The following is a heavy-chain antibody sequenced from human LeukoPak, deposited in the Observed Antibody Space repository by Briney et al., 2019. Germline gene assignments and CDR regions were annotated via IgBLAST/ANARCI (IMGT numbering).Heavy chain of an antibody. V-gene: IGHV5-51*01. D-gene: IGHD2-8*01. CDR2: IYPGDSDT. J-gene: IGHJ3*02. CDR1: GYSFTSYW. CDR3: ARLGDYCTNGVCNDAFDI. Sequence: GESLKISCKGSGYSFTSYWIGWVRQMPGKGLEWMGIIYPGDSDTRYSPSFQGQVTISADKSISTAYLQWSSLKASDTAMYYCARLGDYCTNGVCNDAFDIWGQGTMVTVSS.